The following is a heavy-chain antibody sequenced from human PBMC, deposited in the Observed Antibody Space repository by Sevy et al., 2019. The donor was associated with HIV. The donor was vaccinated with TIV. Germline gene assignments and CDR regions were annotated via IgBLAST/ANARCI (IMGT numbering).Heavy chain of an antibody. D-gene: IGHD1-20*01. CDR3: ARDGLTYGGMDV. CDR2: TYYRSKWYN. V-gene: IGHV6-1*01. J-gene: IGHJ6*02. Sequence: KQSQTLSLTCAISGDSVSSNSAAWNWIRQSPSRGLEWLGRTYYRSKWYNDYAVSVKSRITINPDTSKNQVSLQLNSVTPEETAIYYCARDGLTYGGMDVWGQGTTVTVSS. CDR1: GDSVSSNSAA.